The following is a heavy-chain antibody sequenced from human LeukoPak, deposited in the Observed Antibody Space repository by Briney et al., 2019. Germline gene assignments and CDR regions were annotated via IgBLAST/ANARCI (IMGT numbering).Heavy chain of an antibody. CDR2: ISIIGSTI. CDR1: GFTFSSYS. V-gene: IGHV3-48*01. D-gene: IGHD2-2*01. J-gene: IGHJ6*03. Sequence: AGGSLRLSCAASGFTFSSYSMNWVRQAPGRGRGWVSYISIIGSTIYYADSVKGRFTISRDNAKNSLYLQMNSLRAEDTAVYYCAKDLGCSSTSCYYYYYMDVWGKGTTVTISS. CDR3: AKDLGCSSTSCYYYYYMDV.